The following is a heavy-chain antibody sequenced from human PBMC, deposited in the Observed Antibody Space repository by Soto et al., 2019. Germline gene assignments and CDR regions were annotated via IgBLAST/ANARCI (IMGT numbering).Heavy chain of an antibody. D-gene: IGHD5-18*01. CDR3: TTLSVDTAMVRDY. J-gene: IGHJ4*02. Sequence: EVQLVESGGGLVKPGGSLRLSCAASGFTFSNAWMNWVRQAPGKGLEWVGRIKSKTDGGTTDYAAPVKGRFTISRDDSKNTLYLQMNSLKTEDTAVYYCTTLSVDTAMVRDYWGQGTLVTVSS. V-gene: IGHV3-15*07. CDR2: IKSKTDGGTT. CDR1: GFTFSNAW.